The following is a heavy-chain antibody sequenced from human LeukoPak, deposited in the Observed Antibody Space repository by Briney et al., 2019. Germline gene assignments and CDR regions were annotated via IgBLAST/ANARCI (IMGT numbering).Heavy chain of an antibody. CDR2: IYYSGST. CDR3: ARENLRYDAFDI. Sequence: SETLSLTCTVSGGSISSYYWSWIRQPPGKGLEWIGYIYYSGSTYYNPSLKSRVTISIDTSKNQFSLRLSSVTAADTAVYYCARENLRYDAFDIWGQGTMVTVSS. J-gene: IGHJ3*02. V-gene: IGHV4-59*12. D-gene: IGHD4-17*01. CDR1: GGSISSYY.